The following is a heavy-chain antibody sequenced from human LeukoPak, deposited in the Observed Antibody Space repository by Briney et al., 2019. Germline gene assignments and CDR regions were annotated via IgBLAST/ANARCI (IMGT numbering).Heavy chain of an antibody. CDR3: AKGVTSSYSYYYGMDV. CDR2: ISGSGGST. V-gene: IGHV3-23*01. Sequence: PGGSLRLSCAASGFTFSSYAMSWVRQAPRKGLEGVSAISGSGGSTYYADSVKGRFTISRDNSKNTLYLQMNSLRAEDTAVYHCAKGVTSSYSYYYGMDVWGQGTTVTVSS. D-gene: IGHD2-2*01. J-gene: IGHJ6*02. CDR1: GFTFSSYA.